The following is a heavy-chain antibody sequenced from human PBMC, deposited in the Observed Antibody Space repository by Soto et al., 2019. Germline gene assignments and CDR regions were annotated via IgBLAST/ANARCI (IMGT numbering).Heavy chain of an antibody. J-gene: IGHJ4*02. CDR3: EPHNPHTAYDYSEF. CDR2: VYPGDSDT. Sequence: GESLKISCEASGYRFTSYWIGWVRQKPGKGLEWMGIVYPGDSDTRYSPSFQGQVTISADTSISTAYLQWSSLKASDTAIYYCEPHNPHTAYDYSEFWGRGTLVTVSS. D-gene: IGHD5-12*01. V-gene: IGHV5-51*01. CDR1: GYRFTSYW.